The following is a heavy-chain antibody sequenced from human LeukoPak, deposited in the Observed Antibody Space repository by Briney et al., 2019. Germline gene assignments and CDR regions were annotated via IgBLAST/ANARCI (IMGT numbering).Heavy chain of an antibody. V-gene: IGHV3-30*03. CDR1: GFTFSSYG. J-gene: IGHJ1*01. CDR3: ASNPPGYDSTPEYFQH. Sequence: GRSLRLSCAASGFTFSSYGMHWVRQAPGKGLEWVAVISYDGSNKYYADSVKGRFTISRDNSKNTLYLQMNSLRAEDTAVYYCASNPPGYDSTPEYFQHWGQGTLVTVSS. D-gene: IGHD3-22*01. CDR2: ISYDGSNK.